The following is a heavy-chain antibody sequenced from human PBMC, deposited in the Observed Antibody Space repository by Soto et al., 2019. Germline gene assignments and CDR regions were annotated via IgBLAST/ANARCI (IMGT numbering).Heavy chain of an antibody. CDR1: GGSISSGGYY. D-gene: IGHD2-2*01. CDR2: IYYSGST. V-gene: IGHV4-31*03. CDR3: ARDRQGDCSSTSCYAFDI. Sequence: QVQLQESGPGLVKPSQTLSLTCTVSGGSISSGGYYWSWIRQHPGKGLEWIGYIYYSGSTYYNPSLKSRVTISVDTSKSQFSLKLSSVTAADTAVYYCARDRQGDCSSTSCYAFDIWGQGTMVTVSS. J-gene: IGHJ3*02.